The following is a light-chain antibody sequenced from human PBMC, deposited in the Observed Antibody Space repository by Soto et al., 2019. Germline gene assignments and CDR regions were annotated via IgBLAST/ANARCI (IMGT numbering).Light chain of an antibody. Sequence: DIVMTQSPATLSVSPGERATISCRASQSVSSTFAWYQQKPGQAPRLLIYVASTRATGIPARFSGSGSGTEFTLTIRSLKPDDFATYYCQHYNSYSTFGQGTKVDIK. V-gene: IGKV3-15*01. J-gene: IGKJ1*01. CDR2: VAS. CDR3: QHYNSYST. CDR1: QSVSST.